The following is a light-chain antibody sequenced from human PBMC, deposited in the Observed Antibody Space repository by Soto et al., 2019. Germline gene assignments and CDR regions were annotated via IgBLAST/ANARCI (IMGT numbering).Light chain of an antibody. CDR3: QQYDSTPPT. CDR1: QSVNSNY. V-gene: IGKV3-20*01. CDR2: GAS. Sequence: EMVLTQSPGTLSLSPGDRATLSCRASQSVNSNYLAWYQRKPGQAPRLLIYGASNRATDIPYRFSASGSGTDFTLTITRLEAEDFAVYYCQQYDSTPPTFGQGTKVEVK. J-gene: IGKJ1*01.